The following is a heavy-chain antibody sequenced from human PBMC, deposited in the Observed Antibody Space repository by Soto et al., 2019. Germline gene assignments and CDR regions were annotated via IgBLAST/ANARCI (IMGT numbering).Heavy chain of an antibody. V-gene: IGHV1-69*13. CDR3: ARNSGFGAVYWFDP. D-gene: IGHD3-10*01. CDR2: IIPIFGTA. Sequence: VASVKVSCKASGGTFSSYAISWVRQAPGQGLEWMGGIIPIFGTANYAQKFQGRVTITADESTSTAYMELSSLRSEDTAVYYCARNSGFGAVYWFDPWGQGTLVTVSS. CDR1: GGTFSSYA. J-gene: IGHJ5*02.